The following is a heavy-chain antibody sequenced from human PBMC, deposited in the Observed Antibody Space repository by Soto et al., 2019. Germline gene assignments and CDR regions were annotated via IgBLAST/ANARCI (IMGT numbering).Heavy chain of an antibody. J-gene: IGHJ4*02. V-gene: IGHV5-10-1*01. Sequence: PWESLKISCKGSGYSFTSYWISWVRQMPGKGLEWMGRIDPSDSYTNYSPSFQGHVTISADKSISTAYLQWSSLKASDTAMYYCARNDIVVVPAALDPTDYWGQGTLVTVSS. CDR2: IDPSDSYT. CDR3: ARNDIVVVPAALDPTDY. CDR1: GYSFTSYW. D-gene: IGHD2-2*01.